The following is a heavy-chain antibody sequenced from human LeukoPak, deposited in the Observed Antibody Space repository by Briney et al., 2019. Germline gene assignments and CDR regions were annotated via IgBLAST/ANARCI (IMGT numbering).Heavy chain of an antibody. Sequence: GGSLRLSCASSGFAFSDYEMNWVRPAPGKGLEWVSYISSSGSIIYYADSVKGRFTISRDNAKRSLFLQMNSLRVEDTAVYYCARTMWGFDYWGRGTLVTVSS. V-gene: IGHV3-48*03. CDR1: GFAFSDYE. J-gene: IGHJ4*02. CDR2: ISSSGSII. D-gene: IGHD7-27*01. CDR3: ARTMWGFDY.